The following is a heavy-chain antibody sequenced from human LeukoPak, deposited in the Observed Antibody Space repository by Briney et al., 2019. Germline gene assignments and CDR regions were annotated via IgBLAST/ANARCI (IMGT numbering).Heavy chain of an antibody. Sequence: SETLSLTCTVSGGSVSSGSYYWSWIRQPPGKGLEWIGYIYYSGSTNYNPSLKSRVTILVDTSKNQFSLKLSSVTAADTAVYYCARDGYSGYDYGLRVFDPWGQGTLVTVSS. J-gene: IGHJ5*02. V-gene: IGHV4-61*01. D-gene: IGHD5-12*01. CDR3: ARDGYSGYDYGLRVFDP. CDR2: IYYSGST. CDR1: GGSVSSGSYY.